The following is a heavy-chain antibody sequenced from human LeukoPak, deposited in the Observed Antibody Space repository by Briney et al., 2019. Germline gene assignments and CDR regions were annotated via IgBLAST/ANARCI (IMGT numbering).Heavy chain of an antibody. J-gene: IGHJ4*02. Sequence: SETLSLTCTVSGASISSYYWSWIRQPPGKGLEWIGYIYYSGSTNYNPSLKSRVTISADMSKNQFSLKLRSVTAADTAVYYCARQDTITTPGVDYWGQGTPVTVSS. CDR3: ARQDTITTPGVDY. CDR2: IYYSGST. D-gene: IGHD3-3*01. CDR1: GASISSYY. V-gene: IGHV4-59*01.